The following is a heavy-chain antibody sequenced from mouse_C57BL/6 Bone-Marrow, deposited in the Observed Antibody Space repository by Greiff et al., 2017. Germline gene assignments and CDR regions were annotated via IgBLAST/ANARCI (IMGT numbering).Heavy chain of an antibody. CDR2: IYPSSGNT. Sequence: QVQLQQSGAELARPGASVKMSCKASGYTFTSYGISWVKQRPGQGLEWIGEIYPSSGNTYYNEKFKGKATLTADKSSSTAYMELRSLTSEDSAVYFCGRCGLSSNGDWGQGTTLTVSS. CDR3: GRCGLSSNGD. D-gene: IGHD1-2*01. J-gene: IGHJ2*01. V-gene: IGHV1-81*01. CDR1: GYTFTSYG.